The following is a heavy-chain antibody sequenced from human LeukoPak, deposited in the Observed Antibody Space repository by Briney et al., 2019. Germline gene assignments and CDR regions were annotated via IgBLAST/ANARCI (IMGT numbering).Heavy chain of an antibody. D-gene: IGHD3-22*01. J-gene: IGHJ3*02. Sequence: GVSVKVSCKASGYTFTGYCMHWVRQAPGQGLEWMGWINPNSGGTNYAQKFQGRVTMTRDTSISTAYMELSRLRSDDTAVYYCARDGGRYYDSSGYSEPDAFDIWGQGTMVTVSS. CDR1: GYTFTGYC. V-gene: IGHV1-2*02. CDR3: ARDGGRYYDSSGYSEPDAFDI. CDR2: INPNSGGT.